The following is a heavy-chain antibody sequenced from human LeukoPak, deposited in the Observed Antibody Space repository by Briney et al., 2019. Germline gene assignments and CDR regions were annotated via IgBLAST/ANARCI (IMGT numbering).Heavy chain of an antibody. CDR1: GGTFSSYA. CDR3: ARGIGGGDGYTNWFDP. V-gene: IGHV1-69*05. J-gene: IGHJ5*02. Sequence: GASVKDSCKASGGTFSSYAISWVRQAPGRGLEWMGGIIPIFGTANYAQKFQGRVTITTDESTSTAYMELSSLRSEDTAVYYCARGIGGGDGYTNWFDPGAREPWSPSPQ. CDR2: IIPIFGTA. D-gene: IGHD2-21*01.